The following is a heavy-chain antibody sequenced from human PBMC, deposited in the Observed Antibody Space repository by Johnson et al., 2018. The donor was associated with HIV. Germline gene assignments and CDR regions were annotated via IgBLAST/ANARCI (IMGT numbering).Heavy chain of an antibody. J-gene: IGHJ3*02. CDR3: ARGGRAHYGGNFGAFDI. V-gene: IGHV3-30*04. Sequence: QVQLVESGGGVVQPGRSLRLSCAASGFTFSSYAMHWVRQAPGKGLEWVAVISYDGSDKYYADSVKGRFTISRHNSKNTLYLQMNSLRAEDTAVYYCARGGRAHYGGNFGAFDIWGQGTMVTVSS. CDR2: ISYDGSDK. D-gene: IGHD4-23*01. CDR1: GFTFSSYA.